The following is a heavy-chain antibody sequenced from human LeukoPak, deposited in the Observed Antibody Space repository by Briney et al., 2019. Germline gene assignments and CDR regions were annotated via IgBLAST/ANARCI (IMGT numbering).Heavy chain of an antibody. V-gene: IGHV3-23*01. Sequence: GGSLRLSCAASGFTFSSYTMSWVRQAPGKGLGWVSAISGSGDSTYYADSVKGRFTISRDNSKNTLFLQMNSLGAEDTAVYYCARGVIAAAGFFDFWGQGALVTVSS. J-gene: IGHJ4*02. CDR2: ISGSGDST. CDR1: GFTFSSYT. CDR3: ARGVIAAAGFFDF. D-gene: IGHD6-13*01.